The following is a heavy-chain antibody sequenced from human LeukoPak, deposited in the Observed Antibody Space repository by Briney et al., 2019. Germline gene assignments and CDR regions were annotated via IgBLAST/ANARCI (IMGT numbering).Heavy chain of an antibody. D-gene: IGHD1-26*01. CDR1: GFTVSSNY. CDR2: ISSSGTTI. CDR3: ARRRDSGSLQHFDY. Sequence: GGSLRLSCAASGFTVSSNYMSWIRQAPGKGLEWVSYISSSGTTIYYADSVKGRFTISRDNAKNSLYLQMNSLRAEDTAVYYCARRRDSGSLQHFDYWGQGTLVTVSS. J-gene: IGHJ4*02. V-gene: IGHV3-11*01.